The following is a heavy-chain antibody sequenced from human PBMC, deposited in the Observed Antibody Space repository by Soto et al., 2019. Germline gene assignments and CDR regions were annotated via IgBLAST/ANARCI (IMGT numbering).Heavy chain of an antibody. CDR2: IIPILGIA. Sequence: QGELVQSGAEVKKPESSVKVSCKASGGTFSSYTISWVRQAPGQGLEWMGRIIPILGIANYAQKFQGRVTITADKSTSTAYMELSSLRSEDTAVYYCARGGYCSGGSCYSYDYWGQGTLVTVSS. J-gene: IGHJ4*02. CDR1: GGTFSSYT. D-gene: IGHD2-15*01. CDR3: ARGGYCSGGSCYSYDY. V-gene: IGHV1-69*02.